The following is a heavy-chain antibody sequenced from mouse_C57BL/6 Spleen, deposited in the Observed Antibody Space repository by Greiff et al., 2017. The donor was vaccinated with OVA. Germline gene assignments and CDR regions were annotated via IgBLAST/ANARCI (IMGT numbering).Heavy chain of an antibody. CDR2: IHPNSGST. J-gene: IGHJ2*01. D-gene: IGHD2-4*01. CDR3: ARSGDDYDEGFDY. Sequence: QVQLQQPGAELVKPGASVKLSCKASGYTFTSYWMHWVKQRPGQGLEWIGMIHPNSGSTNYNEKFKSKATLTVDKSSSTAYMQLSSLTSEDSAVYYCARSGDDYDEGFDYWGQGTTLTVSS. V-gene: IGHV1-64*01. CDR1: GYTFTSYW.